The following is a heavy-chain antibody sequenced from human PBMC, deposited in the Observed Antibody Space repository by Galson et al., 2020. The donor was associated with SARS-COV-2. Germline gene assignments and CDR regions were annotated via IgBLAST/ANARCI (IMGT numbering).Heavy chain of an antibody. V-gene: IGHV1-18*01. Sequence: ASVKVSCKASGYTFTTFYITWLRQAPGQGLEWMGKISPYNSNTNYTQKLQGRVTMTTDTSTSTDYMELRSLTSDDTAVDYSARSLPLGDCGGGSCCFYWGQGTLVTVSS. D-gene: IGHD2-15*01. CDR1: GYTFTTFY. CDR2: ISPYNSNT. J-gene: IGHJ4*02. CDR3: ARSLPLGDCGGGSCCFY.